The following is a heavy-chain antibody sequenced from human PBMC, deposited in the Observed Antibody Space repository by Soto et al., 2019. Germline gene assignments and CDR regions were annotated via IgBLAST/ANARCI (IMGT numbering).Heavy chain of an antibody. Sequence: SETLSLTCTVSGGSISSYYWSWIRQPPGKGLEWIGYIDYSGSTNYNPSLKSRVTISVDTSKNQLSLKLSSVTAADSAVYFCARTLDYGGYAAYFDHWGQGTLVTVSS. CDR3: ARTLDYGGYAAYFDH. CDR1: GGSISSYY. CDR2: IDYSGST. D-gene: IGHD4-17*01. J-gene: IGHJ4*02. V-gene: IGHV4-59*01.